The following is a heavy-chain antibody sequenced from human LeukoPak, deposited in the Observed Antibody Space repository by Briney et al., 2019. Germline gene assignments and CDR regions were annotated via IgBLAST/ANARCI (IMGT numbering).Heavy chain of an antibody. D-gene: IGHD3-16*01. V-gene: IGHV3-11*01. CDR1: GFTFSDYY. Sequence: GGSLRLSCAASGFTFSDYYMSWIRQAPGKGLEWVSYISSSGSTIYYADSVKGRFTISRDNAKNSLYLQMNSLRADDTAVSYCAKGGSPGGPFGDYFDYWGQGTLVTVSS. CDR2: ISSSGSTI. J-gene: IGHJ4*02. CDR3: AKGGSPGGPFGDYFDY.